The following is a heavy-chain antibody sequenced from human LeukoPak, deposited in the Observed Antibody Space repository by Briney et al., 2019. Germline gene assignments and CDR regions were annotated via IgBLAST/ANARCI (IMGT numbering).Heavy chain of an antibody. D-gene: IGHD6-25*01. V-gene: IGHV3-7*01. CDR1: GFTFSSHW. CDR2: INPDGSQT. CDR3: LGSADRG. Sequence: GGSLRLSSADSGFTFSSHWMNWVRQAPGRELEWVGNINPDGSQTYYVDSVKGRFTISRDNAKDSVYLQMNTLRVEDTAVYYCLGSADRGWGQGTLVTVSS. J-gene: IGHJ4*02.